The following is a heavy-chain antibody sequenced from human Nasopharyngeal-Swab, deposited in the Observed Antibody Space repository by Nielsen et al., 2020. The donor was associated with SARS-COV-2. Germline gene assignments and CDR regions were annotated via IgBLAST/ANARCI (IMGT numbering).Heavy chain of an antibody. V-gene: IGHV3-21*01. CDR2: ISSSSSYI. CDR3: ARDGLDYDFWSAYFMDV. D-gene: IGHD3-3*01. CDR1: GFTFNNYN. Sequence: LSLTCAASGFTFNNYNFNWVRQAPGKGLEWVSSISSSSSYIYCADSVKGRFTISRDNAKNSLYLQMNSLRAEDTAVYYCARDGLDYDFWSAYFMDVWGQGTTVTVSS. J-gene: IGHJ6*02.